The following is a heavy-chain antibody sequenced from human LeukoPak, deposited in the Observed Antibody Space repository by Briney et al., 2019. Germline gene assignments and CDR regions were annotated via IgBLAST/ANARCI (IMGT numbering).Heavy chain of an antibody. CDR1: GGTFSSYA. J-gene: IGHJ4*02. V-gene: IGHV1-69*01. CDR2: IIPIFGTA. CDR3: AAETYSSLLQDY. D-gene: IGHD6-13*01. Sequence: ASVKVSCKASGGTFSSYAISWVRQAPGQGLEWMGGIIPIFGTANYAQKFQGRVTITADESTSTAYMELSSLRSGDTAVYYCAAETYSSLLQDYWGQGTLVTVSS.